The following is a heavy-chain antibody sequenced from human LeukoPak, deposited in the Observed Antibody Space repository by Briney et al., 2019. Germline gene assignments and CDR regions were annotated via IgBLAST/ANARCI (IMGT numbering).Heavy chain of an antibody. CDR2: INHSGST. CDR1: GGSFSDYY. Sequence: PSETLSLTCAVYGGSFSDYYWTWIRQPPGKGLEWIGEINHSGSTNYNPSLKSRVTISMDTSKNQFSLILSSVTAADTAVYYCARGLSDVYWGQGTLVTVSS. CDR3: ARGLSDVY. J-gene: IGHJ4*02. V-gene: IGHV4-34*01.